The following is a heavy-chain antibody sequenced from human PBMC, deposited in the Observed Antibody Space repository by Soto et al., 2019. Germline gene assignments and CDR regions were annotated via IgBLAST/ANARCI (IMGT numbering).Heavy chain of an antibody. CDR1: GYPFTNYW. CDR2: IYPRDSYT. V-gene: IGHV5-10-1*01. CDR3: HYYGMDV. J-gene: IGHJ6*02. Sequence: PGETLKISCQGSGYPFTNYWISWVRQMPGKGLEWMGRIYPRDSYTNYSPSFQGHVTISVDKSISTAYLQWSSLKASDTNYRGYHYYGMDVWGQGTTVTVSS. D-gene: IGHD4-4*01.